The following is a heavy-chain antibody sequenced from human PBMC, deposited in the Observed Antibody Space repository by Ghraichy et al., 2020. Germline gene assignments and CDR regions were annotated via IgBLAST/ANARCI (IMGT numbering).Heavy chain of an antibody. V-gene: IGHV4-38-2*02. J-gene: IGHJ5*02. CDR1: GYSISSGYY. CDR2: IYHSGST. D-gene: IGHD4-17*01. Sequence: SETLSLTCTVSGYSISSGYYWGWIRQPPGKGLEWIGSIYHSGSTYYNPSLKSRVTISVDTSKNQFSLKLSSVTAADTAVYYCARYPSYGDYWFDPWGQGTLVTVSS. CDR3: ARYPSYGDYWFDP.